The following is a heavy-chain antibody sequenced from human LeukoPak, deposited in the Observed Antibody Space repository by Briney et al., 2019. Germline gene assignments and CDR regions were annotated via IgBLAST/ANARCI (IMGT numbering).Heavy chain of an antibody. J-gene: IGHJ4*02. Sequence: SETLSLACTVSGYSISSGYYWGWIRQPPGKGLEWIGSIYHSGSTYYNPSLKSRVTTSVDTSKNQFSLKLSSVTAADTAVYYCAREIPASGGSGSHIDYWGQGTLVTVSS. D-gene: IGHD3-10*01. CDR3: AREIPASGGSGSHIDY. V-gene: IGHV4-38-2*02. CDR1: GYSISSGYY. CDR2: IYHSGST.